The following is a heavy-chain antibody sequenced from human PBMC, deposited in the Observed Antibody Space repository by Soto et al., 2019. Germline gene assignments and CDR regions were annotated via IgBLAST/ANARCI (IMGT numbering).Heavy chain of an antibody. J-gene: IGHJ6*02. CDR3: AKDLVDCTSTTCYTDGMDV. V-gene: IGHV3-33*06. CDR1: RFTFSNYG. D-gene: IGHD2-2*02. Sequence: PGGSLRRSCAASRFTFSNYGMHWVRQAPGKGLEWVALIWFDGSNKYYGDSVKGRFTISRDNSKNTLYLQMNSLRVEDTAVYYCAKDLVDCTSTTCYTDGMDVWGQGTTVTVSS. CDR2: IWFDGSNK.